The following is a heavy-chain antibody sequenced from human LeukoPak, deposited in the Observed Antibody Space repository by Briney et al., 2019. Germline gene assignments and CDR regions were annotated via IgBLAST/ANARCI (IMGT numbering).Heavy chain of an antibody. CDR2: ISSSSSYI. CDR1: GFTFSSYS. J-gene: IGHJ4*02. Sequence: GGSLRLSCAASGFTFSSYSMNWVRQAPGKGLEWVSSISSSSSYIYYADSVKGRFTISRDNAKNSLYLQMNSLRAEATAVYYCARDGIVGATRAFDYWGQGTLVTVSS. CDR3: ARDGIVGATRAFDY. V-gene: IGHV3-21*01. D-gene: IGHD1-26*01.